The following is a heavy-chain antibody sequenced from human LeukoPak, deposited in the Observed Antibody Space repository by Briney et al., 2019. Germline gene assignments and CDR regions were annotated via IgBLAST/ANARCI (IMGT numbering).Heavy chain of an antibody. CDR2: ISYDETNK. CDR3: ARRWYFDL. J-gene: IGHJ2*01. Sequence: GGSLRLSCAASGFSFSTYAMHWVRQAPGKGLEWVAVISYDETNKYYADSVQGRFTISRDNSKNTLYLQMNSLRAEDTALYYCARRWYFDLWGRGTLVIVSS. CDR1: GFSFSTYA. V-gene: IGHV3-30*04.